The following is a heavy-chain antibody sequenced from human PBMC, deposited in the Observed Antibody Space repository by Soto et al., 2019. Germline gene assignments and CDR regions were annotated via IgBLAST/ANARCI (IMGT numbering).Heavy chain of an antibody. Sequence: ASVKVSCKASGYTFTSYGISWVRQAPGQGLEWMGWISAYNGNTSYAQKLQGRVTMTTDTSTSTAYMELRSLRSDDTAVYYCARARYCSGGSCYSYWFDPWGQGTLVTVSS. V-gene: IGHV1-18*01. CDR1: GYTFTSYG. CDR3: ARARYCSGGSCYSYWFDP. CDR2: ISAYNGNT. D-gene: IGHD2-15*01. J-gene: IGHJ5*02.